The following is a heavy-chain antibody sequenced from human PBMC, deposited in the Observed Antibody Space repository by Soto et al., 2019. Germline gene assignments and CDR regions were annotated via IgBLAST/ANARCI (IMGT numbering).Heavy chain of an antibody. V-gene: IGHV4-4*02. CDR2: IFHTGSA. J-gene: IGHJ4*02. CDR3: ARHIAVSGTRGFDH. Sequence: QVPLQESGPGLMKPSGTLSLTCAVSGGSIPGNWLSWVRQPPGKGLAWIAEIFHTGSATYNPSLMGRLTISMDKSRNHLSLNLNSVPAADTAVYYCARHIAVSGTRGFDHWGQGTLVTVSS. D-gene: IGHD2-21*01. CDR1: GGSIPGNW.